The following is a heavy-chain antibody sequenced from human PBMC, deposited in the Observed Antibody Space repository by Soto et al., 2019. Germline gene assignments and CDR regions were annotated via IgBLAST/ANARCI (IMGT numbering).Heavy chain of an antibody. D-gene: IGHD5-12*01. J-gene: IGHJ4*02. V-gene: IGHV3-23*01. CDR2: ISGSGGST. Sequence: PGGSLRLSCAASGFTFSSYAMSWVRQAPGKGLEWVSAISGSGGSTYYADSVKGRFTISRDNSKNTLYLQMNSLRAEDTAVYYCAKEPTHDSGYRVYFDYWGQGTLVTVSS. CDR3: AKEPTHDSGYRVYFDY. CDR1: GFTFSSYA.